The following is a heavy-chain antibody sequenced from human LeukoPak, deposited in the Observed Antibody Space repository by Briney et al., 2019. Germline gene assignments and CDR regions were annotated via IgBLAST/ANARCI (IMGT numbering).Heavy chain of an antibody. V-gene: IGHV1-46*01. CDR1: GYTFTSYY. J-gene: IGHJ6*03. D-gene: IGHD6-13*01. CDR2: INPSGGST. Sequence: ASVKVSCKASGYTFTSYYMRWVRQAPGQGLEWMGIINPSGGSTSYTQKFQGRVTMTRDTSTSTVYMELSSLRSEDTALYYCAKGNGYSSSWAGNYYYYMDVWGKGTTVTISS. CDR3: AKGNGYSSSWAGNYYYYMDV.